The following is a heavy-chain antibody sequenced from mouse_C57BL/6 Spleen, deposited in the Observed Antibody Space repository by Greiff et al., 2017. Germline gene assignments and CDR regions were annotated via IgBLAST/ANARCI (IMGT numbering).Heavy chain of an antibody. Sequence: VQLQQPGAELVMPGASVKLSCKASGYTFTSYWMNWVKQRPGHGLEWIGEIDPSDSYTNYNQKFKGKATLTVDKSSSTAYMQLSSLTSEDSAVYYCARHYYGSSSSAFAYWGLGTLVTVSA. V-gene: IGHV1-69*01. CDR1: GYTFTSYW. CDR3: ARHYYGSSSSAFAY. D-gene: IGHD1-1*01. J-gene: IGHJ3*01. CDR2: IDPSDSYT.